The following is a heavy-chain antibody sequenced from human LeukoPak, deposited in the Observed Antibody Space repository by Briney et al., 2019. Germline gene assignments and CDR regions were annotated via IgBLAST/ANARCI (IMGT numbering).Heavy chain of an antibody. Sequence: PSETLSLTCAVYGGSLSGYYWSWIRQPPGKGPEWIGSVYYGGNTYYNPSLKSRVTISVDMSKDQFSLKLSSVTAAETAVYYCARHDSSGPYNAFDIWGQGTMVTVSS. V-gene: IGHV4-39*01. CDR3: ARHDSSGPYNAFDI. CDR1: GGSLSGYY. CDR2: VYYGGNT. D-gene: IGHD3-22*01. J-gene: IGHJ3*02.